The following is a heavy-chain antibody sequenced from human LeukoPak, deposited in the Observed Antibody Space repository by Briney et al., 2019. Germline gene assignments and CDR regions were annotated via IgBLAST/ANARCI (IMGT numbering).Heavy chain of an antibody. J-gene: IGHJ4*02. CDR1: GITFRRYG. V-gene: IGHV3-30*18. CDR3: ANDGGDYGDRLDY. CDR2: ILNDGNT. Sequence: ERSLRLSCVASGITFRRYGMHWVRQAPGKGLEWVAVILNDGNTHFSDSVRGRFNISRDNSKNTVYLQMDSLRVEDTAKYYCANDGGDYGDRLDYWGQGTLVVVSS. D-gene: IGHD4/OR15-4a*01.